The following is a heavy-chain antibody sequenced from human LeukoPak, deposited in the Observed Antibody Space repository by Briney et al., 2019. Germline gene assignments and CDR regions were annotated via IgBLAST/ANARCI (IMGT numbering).Heavy chain of an antibody. Sequence: SETLSLTCTVSGGSISSYYWNWIRQPPGKGLEWIAYIYYSGSTNYTPSLKSRVTISVDTSKNQVSLYLTSVTAADTAMYFCARSFSEKFYFESWGQGTLVTVSS. CDR1: GGSISSYY. D-gene: IGHD1-26*01. V-gene: IGHV4-59*08. CDR3: ARSFSEKFYFES. J-gene: IGHJ4*02. CDR2: IYYSGST.